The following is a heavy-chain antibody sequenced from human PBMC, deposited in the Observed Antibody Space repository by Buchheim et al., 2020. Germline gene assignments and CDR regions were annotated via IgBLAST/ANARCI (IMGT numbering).Heavy chain of an antibody. CDR3: AKDKLSGDYDRNYYYYGMDV. D-gene: IGHD3-22*01. Sequence: EVQLLESGGGLVQPGGSLRLSCAASGFTFSSFAMSWVRQAPGKGLEWVSGISGSAYSTYYADSVKGRFTISRDNSKYTLYLRMNSLRAEDTAVYFCAKDKLSGDYDRNYYYYGMDVWGQGTT. CDR2: ISGSAYST. CDR1: GFTFSSFA. V-gene: IGHV3-23*01. J-gene: IGHJ6*02.